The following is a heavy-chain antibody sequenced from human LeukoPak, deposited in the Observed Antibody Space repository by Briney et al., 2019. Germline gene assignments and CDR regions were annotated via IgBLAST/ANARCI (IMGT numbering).Heavy chain of an antibody. CDR3: ARAPLRYCSSTSCSCFDY. V-gene: IGHV4-4*02. D-gene: IGHD2-2*01. CDR2: IYHSGST. CDR1: GGSISSSNW. J-gene: IGHJ4*02. Sequence: SETLSLTCAVSGGSISSSNWWSWVRQPPGKGLEWIGEIYHSGSTNYNPSLKSRVTISVDRSKNQFSLRLSSVTAADTAVYYCARAPLRYCSSTSCSCFDYWGQGTLVTVSS.